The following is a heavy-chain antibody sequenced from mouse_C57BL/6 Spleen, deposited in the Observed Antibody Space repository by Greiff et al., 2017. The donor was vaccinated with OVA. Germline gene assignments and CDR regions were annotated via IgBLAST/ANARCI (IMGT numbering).Heavy chain of an antibody. CDR2: IYPRSGNT. CDR1: GYTFTSYG. Sequence: VKLQQSGAELARPGASVKLSCKASGYTFTSYGISWVKQRTGQGLEWIGEIYPRSGNTYYNEKFKGKATLTADKSSSTAYMELRSLTSEDSAVYFCARLASFYAMDYWGQGTSVTVSS. V-gene: IGHV1-81*01. CDR3: ARLASFYAMDY. D-gene: IGHD6-2*01. J-gene: IGHJ4*01.